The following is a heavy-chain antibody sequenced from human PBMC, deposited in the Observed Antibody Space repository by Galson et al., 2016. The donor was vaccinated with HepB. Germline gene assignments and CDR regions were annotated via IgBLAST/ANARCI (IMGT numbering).Heavy chain of an antibody. CDR2: ISAHNGET. V-gene: IGHV1-18*01. D-gene: IGHD2-21*02. CDR3: ARDGPRGDTVDYYSMDA. J-gene: IGHJ6*02. Sequence: SVKVSCKASGYSFSSYGISWVRQAPGQGLEWMGWISAHNGETDYARNFQGRLTLTTDTSTSIGYMDLRSLRPDDTAVYYCARDGPRGDTVDYYSMDAWGQGTTVTVSS. CDR1: GYSFSSYG.